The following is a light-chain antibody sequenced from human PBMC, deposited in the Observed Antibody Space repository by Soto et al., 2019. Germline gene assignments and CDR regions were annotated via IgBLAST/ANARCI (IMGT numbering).Light chain of an antibody. V-gene: IGLV2-14*03. Sequence: IFCTGTSSDVGGYEYVSWYQQHPGKAPKRIIYDVSDRPSGVSNRFSGSKSGNTASLAISGLQAEDQADYYCSSYTTSRPLGVFGTGTKVTVL. CDR3: SSYTTSRPLGV. CDR2: DVS. J-gene: IGLJ1*01. CDR1: SSDVGGYEY.